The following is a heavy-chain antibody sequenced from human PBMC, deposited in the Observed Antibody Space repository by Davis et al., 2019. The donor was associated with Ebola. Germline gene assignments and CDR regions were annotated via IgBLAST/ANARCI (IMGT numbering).Heavy chain of an antibody. Sequence: AASVKVSCKASGYTFTGYYMHWVRQAPGQGLEWMGWINPNSGGTNYAQKFQGWVTMTRDTSISTAYMELSRLRSDDTAVYYCARCLDVGLVVTGDFDYWGQGTLVTVSS. CDR2: INPNSGGT. J-gene: IGHJ4*02. CDR3: ARCLDVGLVVTGDFDY. D-gene: IGHD4-23*01. CDR1: GYTFTGYY. V-gene: IGHV1-2*04.